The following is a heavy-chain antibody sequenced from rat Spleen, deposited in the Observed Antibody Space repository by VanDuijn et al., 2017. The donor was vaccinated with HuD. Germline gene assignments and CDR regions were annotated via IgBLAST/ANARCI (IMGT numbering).Heavy chain of an antibody. CDR3: ARNYGGYSVAFDY. CDR1: GFTFSDYY. V-gene: IGHV5-22*01. D-gene: IGHD1-11*01. Sequence: EVQLVESGGGLVQPGRSMKLSCAASGFTFSDYYMAWVRQAPKKGLEWVASISYEGSSTYYGDSVKGRFTISRDNAKSTLYLQMNSLRSEDTATYYGARNYGGYSVAFDYWGQGVMVTGSA. CDR2: ISYEGSST. J-gene: IGHJ2*01.